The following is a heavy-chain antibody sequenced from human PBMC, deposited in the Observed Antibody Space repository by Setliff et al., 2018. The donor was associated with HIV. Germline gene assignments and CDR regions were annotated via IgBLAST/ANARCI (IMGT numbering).Heavy chain of an antibody. D-gene: IGHD7-27*01. V-gene: IGHV3-48*01. J-gene: IGHJ4*02. CDR3: ARDLNWGFDY. CDR2: ISGDTRII. Sequence: GGSLRLSCAASGFTFSSYWMSWVRQAPGKGLEWVSYISGDTRIINYADSVKGRFTISRDNAKNSLYLQMNSLRVEDTALYYCARDLNWGFDYWGQGTLVTVSS. CDR1: GFTFSSYW.